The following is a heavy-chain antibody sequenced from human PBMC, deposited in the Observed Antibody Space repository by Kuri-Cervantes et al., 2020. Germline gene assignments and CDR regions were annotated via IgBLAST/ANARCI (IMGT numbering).Heavy chain of an antibody. J-gene: IGHJ3*02. CDR3: ARDFISDAFDI. Sequence: GESLKISCAASGFTFSSYGMHWVRQAPGKGLEWVAFIRYDGSNKYYADSVKGRFTISRDNAKNSLYLQMNSLRDEDTAVYYCARDFISDAFDIWGQGTMVTVSS. CDR1: GFTFSSYG. CDR2: IRYDGSNK. V-gene: IGHV3-30*02.